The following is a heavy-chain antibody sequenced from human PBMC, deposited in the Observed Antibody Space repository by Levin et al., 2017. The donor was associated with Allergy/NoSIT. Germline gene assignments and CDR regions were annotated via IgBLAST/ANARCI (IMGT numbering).Heavy chain of an antibody. CDR2: INSDGSST. V-gene: IGHV3-74*01. CDR3: LIAVGRRY. D-gene: IGHD6-19*01. CDR1: GFTFSSYW. Sequence: GASVKVSCAASGFTFSSYWMHWVRQAPGKGLVWVSRINSDGSSTSYADSVKGRFTISRDNAKNTLYLQMNSLRAEDTAVYYCLIAVGRRYWGQGTLVTVSS. J-gene: IGHJ4*02.